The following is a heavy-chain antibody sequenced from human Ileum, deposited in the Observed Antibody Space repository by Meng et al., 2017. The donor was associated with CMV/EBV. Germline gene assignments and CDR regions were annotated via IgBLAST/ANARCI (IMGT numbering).Heavy chain of an antibody. J-gene: IGHJ4*02. D-gene: IGHD1-26*01. V-gene: IGHV3-23*01. CDR2: ISGPDGTT. CDR1: GFAFRTFD. CDR3: AKGGWVDY. Sequence: RRLVWGASGFAFRTFDMTWVRQDPGKGLEWVSAISGPDGTTFYADSVRGRFFISKDSVEDTLYLQMNSLRVDDTARYYCAKGGWVDYLGPGTLVTVSS.